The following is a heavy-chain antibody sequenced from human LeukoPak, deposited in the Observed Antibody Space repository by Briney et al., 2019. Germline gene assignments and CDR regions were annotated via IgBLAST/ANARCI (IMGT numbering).Heavy chain of an antibody. CDR1: GGSISSYY. V-gene: IGHV4-34*01. J-gene: IGHJ4*02. CDR3: ARYSSGWSYYFDY. Sequence: PSETLSLTCTVSGGSISSYYWSRIRQPPGKGLEWIGEINHSGSTNYNPSLKSRVTISVDTSKNQFSLKLSSVTAADTAVYYCARYSSGWSYYFDYWGQGTLVTVSS. CDR2: INHSGST. D-gene: IGHD6-19*01.